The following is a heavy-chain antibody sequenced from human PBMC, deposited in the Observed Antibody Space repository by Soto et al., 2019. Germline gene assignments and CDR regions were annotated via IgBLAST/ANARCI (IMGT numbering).Heavy chain of an antibody. CDR3: AKGKSYGDYTIFDC. D-gene: IGHD4-17*01. CDR2: ISGSGGST. Sequence: AGGSLRLSCAASGFTFSSYAMSWVRQAPGKGLEWVSAISGSGGSTYYADSVKGRFTISRDNSKNTLYLQMNSLRAEDTAVYYCAKGKSYGDYTIFDCWGQGTLVTVSS. V-gene: IGHV3-23*01. J-gene: IGHJ4*02. CDR1: GFTFSSYA.